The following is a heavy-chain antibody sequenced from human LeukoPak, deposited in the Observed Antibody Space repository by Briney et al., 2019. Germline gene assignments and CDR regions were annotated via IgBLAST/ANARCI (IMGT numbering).Heavy chain of an antibody. Sequence: GGSLRLSCAASGLTFSSYAVSWVRQAPGKGLEWISAISGSGGSIYYADSVKGRFTISRDNSKNTLYLQKNSLRAEDTAVYYCARPLGDYGDYTDAFDIWGQGTMVTVSS. D-gene: IGHD4-17*01. CDR1: GLTFSSYA. CDR3: ARPLGDYGDYTDAFDI. CDR2: ISGSGGSI. V-gene: IGHV3-23*01. J-gene: IGHJ3*02.